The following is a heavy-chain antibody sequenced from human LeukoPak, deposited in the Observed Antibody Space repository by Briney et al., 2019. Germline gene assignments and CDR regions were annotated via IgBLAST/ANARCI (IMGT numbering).Heavy chain of an antibody. CDR1: GYTFTGYY. D-gene: IGHD3-22*01. J-gene: IGHJ4*02. Sequence: ASVKVSCKASGYTFTGYYMHWVRQAPGQGLEWMGWINPNSGGTNYAQKFQGRVTMTRDTFISTAYMELSRLRSDDTAVYYCARTDSSGYYQDYWGRGTLVTVSS. CDR3: ARTDSSGYYQDY. V-gene: IGHV1-2*02. CDR2: INPNSGGT.